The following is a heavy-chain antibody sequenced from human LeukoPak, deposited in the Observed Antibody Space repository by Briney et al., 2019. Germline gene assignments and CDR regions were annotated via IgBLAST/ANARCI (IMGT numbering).Heavy chain of an antibody. J-gene: IGHJ4*02. D-gene: IGHD3-22*01. CDR2: IYYSGST. CDR3: ARIGSSGYCDY. V-gene: IGHV4-59*01. Sequence: PSETLSLTCTVSGGSISRYYWSWIRQPPGKGLEWIGYIYYSGSTNYNPSLKSRVTISVDTSKNQFSLKLSSVTAADTAVYYCARIGSSGYCDYWGQGTLVTVSS. CDR1: GGSISRYY.